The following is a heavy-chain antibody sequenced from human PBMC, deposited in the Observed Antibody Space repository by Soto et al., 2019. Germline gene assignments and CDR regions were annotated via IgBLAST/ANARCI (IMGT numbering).Heavy chain of an antibody. J-gene: IGHJ4*01. D-gene: IGHD6-19*01. CDR3: VAGQYFFDC. V-gene: IGHV3-30*03. CDR2: ISYDGSNK. Sequence: QVQLVESGGGVVQPGRSLRLSCAASGFTFSSYGMQWVRQAPGKGLEWVAVISYDGSNKYYADSVKGRFTISRDNSKSTLYLQMNSLRADDTAVYYCVAGQYFFDCCGHGTLVTVSS. CDR1: GFTFSSYG.